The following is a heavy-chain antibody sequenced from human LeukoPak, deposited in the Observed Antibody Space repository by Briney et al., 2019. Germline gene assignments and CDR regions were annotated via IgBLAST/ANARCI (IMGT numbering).Heavy chain of an antibody. CDR1: GYTFTGYY. V-gene: IGHV1-2*02. D-gene: IGHD5-18*01. CDR2: INPNSGGT. Sequence: GASVKVSCKASGYTFTGYYMHWVRQAPGQGLEWMGWINPNSGGTNYAQKFQGRVTMTRDTSISTAYMELSRLRSDDTAVYYCARGEESWIQLWLWWFDPWGQGTLVTVSS. J-gene: IGHJ5*02. CDR3: ARGEESWIQLWLWWFDP.